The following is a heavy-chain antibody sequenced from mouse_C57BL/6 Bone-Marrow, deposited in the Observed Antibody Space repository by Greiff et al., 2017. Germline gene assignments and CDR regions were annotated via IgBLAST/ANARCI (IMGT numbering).Heavy chain of an antibody. CDR2: IHPNSGST. D-gene: IGHD1-1*01. CDR3: ARDGSSYEGY. CDR1: GYTFTSYW. J-gene: IGHJ2*01. Sequence: VQLQQPGAELVKPGASVKLSCKASGYTFTSYWMHWVKQRPGQGLEWIGMIHPNSGSTNYNEKFKSKATLTVDKSSRTAYMQLSSLTSEDSAVYYCARDGSSYEGYWGQGTTLTVSS. V-gene: IGHV1-64*01.